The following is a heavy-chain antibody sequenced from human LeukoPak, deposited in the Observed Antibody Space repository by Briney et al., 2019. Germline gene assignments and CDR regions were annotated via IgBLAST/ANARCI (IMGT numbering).Heavy chain of an antibody. D-gene: IGHD3-22*01. Sequence: GGSLRLSCAASGFTFSSYAMSWVRQAPGKGLEWVSAISGSGGSTYYADSGKGRFTISRDNSKNTLYLQMNSLRAEDTAVYYCAKDGNMIVVGDVTDYGMDVWGQGTTVTVSS. CDR2: ISGSGGST. J-gene: IGHJ6*02. CDR3: AKDGNMIVVGDVTDYGMDV. CDR1: GFTFSSYA. V-gene: IGHV3-23*01.